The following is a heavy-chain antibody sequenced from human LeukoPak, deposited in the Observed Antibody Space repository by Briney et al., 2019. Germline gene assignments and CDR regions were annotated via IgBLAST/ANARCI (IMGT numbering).Heavy chain of an antibody. J-gene: IGHJ4*02. D-gene: IGHD4-17*01. Sequence: GGSLRLSCAASGFTFNNYAMNWARQAPGKGLEWVSSISGGGETTYYADSAKGRFTISRDNSQNTLYLQMNSLRAEDTAVYYCARDYADYVGYFFFDYWGQGTLVTVSS. CDR1: GFTFNNYA. CDR3: ARDYADYVGYFFFDY. CDR2: ISGGGETT. V-gene: IGHV3-23*01.